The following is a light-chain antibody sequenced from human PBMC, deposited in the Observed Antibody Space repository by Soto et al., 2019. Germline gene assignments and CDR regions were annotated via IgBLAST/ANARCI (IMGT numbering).Light chain of an antibody. CDR3: SAYAVSSTWV. J-gene: IGLJ2*01. V-gene: IGLV2-8*01. CDR2: EVY. CDR1: SSDVGGYNY. Sequence: QSAPTQPPSASGSPGQSVTFSCTGTSSDVGGYNYVSWYQQYPGKAPKLMIYEVYKRHSGVPDRFSGSKSGNTASLTVSGLQREDEADYYCSAYAVSSTWVFGGGTQLTVL.